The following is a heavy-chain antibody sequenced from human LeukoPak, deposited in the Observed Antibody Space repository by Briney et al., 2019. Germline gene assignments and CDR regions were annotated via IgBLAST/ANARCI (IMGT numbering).Heavy chain of an antibody. D-gene: IGHD6-13*01. V-gene: IGHV4-34*01. CDR3: TGYSSSWPPGFDY. CDR1: GGSFSGYY. J-gene: IGHJ4*02. Sequence: SETLSLTCAVYGGSFSGYYWSWIRQPPGKGLEWIGEINHSGSTNYNPSLKSRVTISVDTSKNQFSLKLSSVTAADTAVYYCTGYSSSWPPGFDYWGQGTLVTVSS. CDR2: INHSGST.